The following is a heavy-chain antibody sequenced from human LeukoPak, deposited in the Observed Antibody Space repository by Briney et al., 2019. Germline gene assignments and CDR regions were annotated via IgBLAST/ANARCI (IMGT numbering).Heavy chain of an antibody. D-gene: IGHD1-26*01. V-gene: IGHV1-8*02. CDR2: INPNSGST. Sequence: ASVKVSCKASGGTFSSYAISWVRQAPGQGLEWMGWINPNSGSTSYAQKFQGRVTMTRDTSTSTVYMELSSLRSEDTAVYYCAREISGSYFFDYWGQGTLVTVSS. CDR3: AREISGSYFFDY. CDR1: GGTFSSYA. J-gene: IGHJ4*02.